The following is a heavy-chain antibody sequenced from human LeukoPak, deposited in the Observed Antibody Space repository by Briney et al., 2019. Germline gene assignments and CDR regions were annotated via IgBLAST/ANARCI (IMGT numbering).Heavy chain of an antibody. V-gene: IGHV1-2*02. Sequence: ASVKVSCKAAGYTFTGYYMHWVRQAPGQGLEWMGWINPNSGGTNYAQKFQGRVTMTRDTYISTAYMELSRMRSDDTAVYYCARFQSGSYYYWGQGTLVTVSS. D-gene: IGHD1-26*01. CDR1: GYTFTGYY. CDR3: ARFQSGSYYY. CDR2: INPNSGGT. J-gene: IGHJ4*02.